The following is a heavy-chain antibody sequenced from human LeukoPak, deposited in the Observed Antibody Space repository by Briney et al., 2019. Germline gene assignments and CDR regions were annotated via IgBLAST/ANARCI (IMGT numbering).Heavy chain of an antibody. J-gene: IGHJ5*02. CDR1: GYSFTSYW. CDR3: AREPPKRYSGYDPTGWFDP. D-gene: IGHD5-12*01. V-gene: IGHV5-10-1*01. Sequence: GESLRISCKGSGYSFTSYWISWVRQMPGKGLEWMGRIDPSDSYTNYSPSFQGHVTISADKSISTAYLQWSSLKASDTAMYYCAREPPKRYSGYDPTGWFDPWGQGTLVTVSS. CDR2: IDPSDSYT.